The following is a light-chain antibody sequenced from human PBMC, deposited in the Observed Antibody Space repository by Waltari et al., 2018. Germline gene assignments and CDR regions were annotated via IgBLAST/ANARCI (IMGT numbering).Light chain of an antibody. CDR1: QRISSW. CDR3: QEYNTYPWP. Sequence: DIQMTQSPSTLSTPVGERVTTPCRASQRISSWLAWYQQKPGKAPKLLIYKASSLESGVPSRFSGSGSGTEFTLTISSLQPDDFATYYCQEYNTYPWPFGQGTKVEI. V-gene: IGKV1-5*03. CDR2: KAS. J-gene: IGKJ1*01.